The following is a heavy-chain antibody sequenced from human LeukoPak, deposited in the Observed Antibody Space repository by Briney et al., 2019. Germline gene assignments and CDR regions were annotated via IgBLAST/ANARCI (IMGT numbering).Heavy chain of an antibody. D-gene: IGHD3-9*01. V-gene: IGHV3-23*01. CDR2: ISGSGGST. Sequence: PGGSLRLSCAASGFTFSSYAMNWVRQAPGKGLEWVSAISGSGGSTYYADSVKGRFTISRDNSKNTLYLQMNSLRAEDTAVYYCAKDILTGYTLFPFDYWGQGTLVTVSS. CDR1: GFTFSSYA. CDR3: AKDILTGYTLFPFDY. J-gene: IGHJ4*02.